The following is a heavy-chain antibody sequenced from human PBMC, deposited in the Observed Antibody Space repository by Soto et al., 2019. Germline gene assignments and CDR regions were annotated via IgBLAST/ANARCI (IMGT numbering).Heavy chain of an antibody. CDR3: ARDKGDDYVWGSYRGYYGMDV. Sequence: EVQLVESGGGLVQPGGSLRLSCAASGFTFSSYSMNWVRQAPGKGLEWVSYISSSSSTIYYADSVKGRFTISRDNAKNSLYLQMNSLRDEDTAVYYCARDKGDDYVWGSYRGYYGMDVWGQGTTVTVSS. V-gene: IGHV3-48*02. CDR2: ISSSSSTI. J-gene: IGHJ6*02. CDR1: GFTFSSYS. D-gene: IGHD3-16*02.